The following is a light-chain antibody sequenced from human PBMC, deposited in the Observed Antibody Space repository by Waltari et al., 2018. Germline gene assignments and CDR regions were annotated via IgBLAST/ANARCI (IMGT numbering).Light chain of an antibody. CDR2: EVS. CDR1: SSAVGTYNY. V-gene: IGLV2-8*01. J-gene: IGLJ3*02. CDR3: SSYAGSNNWV. Sequence: QSALTQPPSASGSPGQSVTISCTGTSSAVGTYNYVPWNQQHPGKAPKLMIYEVSKRPSGVPDRFSGSKSGNTASLTVSGLQAEDEADYYCSSYAGSNNWVFGGGTKLTVL.